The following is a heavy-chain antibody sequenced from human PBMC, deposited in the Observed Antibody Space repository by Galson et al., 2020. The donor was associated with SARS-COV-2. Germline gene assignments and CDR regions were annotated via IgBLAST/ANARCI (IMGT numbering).Heavy chain of an antibody. Sequence: SLKISCAASGFTFSSYGMHWVRQAPGKGLEWVAVIWYDGSNKYYADSVKGRFTISRDNSKNTLYLQMNSLRAEDTAVYYCARGTSGDPDYYMDVWGKGTTVTVSS. J-gene: IGHJ6*03. D-gene: IGHD1-1*01. CDR1: GFTFSSYG. CDR2: IWYDGSNK. V-gene: IGHV3-33*01. CDR3: ARGTSGDPDYYMDV.